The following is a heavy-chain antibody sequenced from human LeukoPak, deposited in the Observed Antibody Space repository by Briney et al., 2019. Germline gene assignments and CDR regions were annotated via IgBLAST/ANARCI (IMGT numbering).Heavy chain of an antibody. J-gene: IGHJ4*02. CDR2: IYYSGTT. V-gene: IGHV4-39*07. CDR1: GASISTIISY. Sequence: SETLSLTCTVSGASISTIISYWGWIRQTPGKGLEWIGSIYYSGTTYYNPSLESRVTISVDRSKNQFSLKLSSVTAADTAVYYCARANGWEYYFDYWGQGTLVTVSS. CDR3: ARANGWEYYFDY. D-gene: IGHD1-26*01.